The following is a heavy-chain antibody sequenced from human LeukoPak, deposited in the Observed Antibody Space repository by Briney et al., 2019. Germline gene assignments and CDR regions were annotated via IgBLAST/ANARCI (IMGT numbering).Heavy chain of an antibody. CDR3: AGRWFSFDY. D-gene: IGHD4-23*01. V-gene: IGHV1-24*01. J-gene: IGHJ4*02. Sequence: ASVKVSCKASGGTFSSYAISWVRQAPGQGLEWMGGFDPEDGETIYAQKFQGRVTMTEDTSTDTAYMELSSLRSEDTAVYYCAGRWFSFDYWGQGTLVTVSS. CDR2: FDPEDGET. CDR1: GGTFSSYA.